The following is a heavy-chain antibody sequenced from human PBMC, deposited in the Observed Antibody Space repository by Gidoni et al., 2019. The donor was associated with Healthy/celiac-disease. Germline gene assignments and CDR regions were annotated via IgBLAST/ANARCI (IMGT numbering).Heavy chain of an antibody. D-gene: IGHD3-3*01. CDR2: ISYDGSNK. CDR3: ASFYSGMDV. CDR1: GLTFSSYA. Sequence: QVQLVASGGGVVEPGRSLRLCCAAPGLTFSSYAMHWVRQAPGKGLEWVAVISYDGSNKYYADSVKGRFTISRDNSKNTLYLQMNSLRAEDTAVYYCASFYSGMDVWGQGTTVTVSS. J-gene: IGHJ6*02. V-gene: IGHV3-30-3*01.